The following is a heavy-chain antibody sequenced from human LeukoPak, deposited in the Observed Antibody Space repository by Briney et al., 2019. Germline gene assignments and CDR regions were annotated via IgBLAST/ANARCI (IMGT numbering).Heavy chain of an antibody. CDR2: IIPIFGTA. V-gene: IGHV1-69*13. J-gene: IGHJ5*02. Sequence: SVKVSCKASGGTFSNYAISWVRQAPGQGLEWMGGIIPIFGTANYAQKFQGRVTITADESTSTAYMELSSLRSEDTAVYYCARMSGYCSGGSCYGNNWFDPWGQGTLVTVSS. CDR3: ARMSGYCSGGSCYGNNWFDP. CDR1: GGTFSNYA. D-gene: IGHD2-15*01.